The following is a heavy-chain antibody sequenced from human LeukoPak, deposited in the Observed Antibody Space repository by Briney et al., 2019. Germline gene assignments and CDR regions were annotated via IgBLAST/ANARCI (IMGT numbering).Heavy chain of an antibody. Sequence: ASVKVSCKASGYTFTTYGISWVRQAPGQGLEWMGWISAYNGNTNYAQKFQGRVTMTTDTSTSTAYMELRSLRFDDTAVYYCARGYGSGSPDDYWGQGTLVTVSS. CDR1: GYTFTTYG. D-gene: IGHD3-10*01. V-gene: IGHV1-18*01. CDR3: ARGYGSGSPDDY. J-gene: IGHJ4*02. CDR2: ISAYNGNT.